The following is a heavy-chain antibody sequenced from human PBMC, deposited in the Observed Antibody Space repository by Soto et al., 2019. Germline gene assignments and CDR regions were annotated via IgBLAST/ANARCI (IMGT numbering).Heavy chain of an antibody. D-gene: IGHD3-22*01. J-gene: IGHJ3*02. CDR1: GGSIISGDYY. CDR2: IYYSGNT. V-gene: IGHV4-30-4*02. Sequence: SETLSLTCTVSGGSIISGDYYWSWIRQTPGKGLEWIGYIYYSGNTNYNPSLKSRVTISVDTSKNQFSLKLSSVTAADTAVYYCARDLDYDSSVSDAFDIWGQGTMVTVSS. CDR3: ARDLDYDSSVSDAFDI.